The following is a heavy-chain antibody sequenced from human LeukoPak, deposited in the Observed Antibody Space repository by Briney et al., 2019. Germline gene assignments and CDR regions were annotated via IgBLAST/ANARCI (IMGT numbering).Heavy chain of an antibody. V-gene: IGHV3-23*01. Sequence: DPGGSLRLSCAASGFSFGTYSMSWVRQAPGKGLEWVSAISGSGGSTYYADSVKGRFTISRDNSKNTLYLQMNSLRAEDTAVYYCAKIRGAVAGSFDYWGQGTLVTVSS. CDR1: GFSFGTYS. CDR2: ISGSGGST. J-gene: IGHJ4*02. CDR3: AKIRGAVAGSFDY. D-gene: IGHD6-19*01.